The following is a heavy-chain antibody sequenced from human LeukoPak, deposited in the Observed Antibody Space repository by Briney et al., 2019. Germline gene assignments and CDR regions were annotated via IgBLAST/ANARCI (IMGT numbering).Heavy chain of an antibody. J-gene: IGHJ4*02. CDR2: IYSVGTT. CDR1: GFTVSNTF. V-gene: IGHV3-53*01. D-gene: IGHD6-19*01. Sequence: GGSLRLSCAASGFTVSNTFMSWVRQAPGKGLEWVSVIYSVGTTYYADSVKGRFTISRDNSENTLYLQMNSLRAEDTAVYYCARGSGWLDYWGRGTLVTVSS. CDR3: ARGSGWLDY.